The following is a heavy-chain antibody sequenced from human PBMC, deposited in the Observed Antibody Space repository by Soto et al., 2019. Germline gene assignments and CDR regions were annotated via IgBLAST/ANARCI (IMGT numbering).Heavy chain of an antibody. Sequence: SETWPLTCTVSGGSLSPERYYCGWLRQPPGKGLEWIGSIYYSGSTYYNPSLKSRVTISVDTSKNQFSLKLSSVTAADTAVYYCASRRYSSSWYYYYGMDVWGQGTTVT. V-gene: IGHV4-39*01. CDR2: IYYSGST. CDR3: ASRRYSSSWYYYYGMDV. D-gene: IGHD6-13*01. CDR1: GGSLSPERYY. J-gene: IGHJ6*02.